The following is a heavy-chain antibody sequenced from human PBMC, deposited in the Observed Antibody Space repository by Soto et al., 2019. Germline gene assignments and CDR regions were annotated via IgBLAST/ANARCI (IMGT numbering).Heavy chain of an antibody. CDR2: IYHSGST. CDR3: ATAPGPY. J-gene: IGHJ4*02. V-gene: IGHV4-30-2*01. CDR1: GGSLSSGWYS. Sequence: SGTLSPTCAVSGGSLSSGWYSWSWIRQPPGKGLEWVGYIYHSGSTYYNPSLKSRVTISVDRSKNQFSLKLSSVTAADTAVYYCATAPGPYWGQGTLVTVSS.